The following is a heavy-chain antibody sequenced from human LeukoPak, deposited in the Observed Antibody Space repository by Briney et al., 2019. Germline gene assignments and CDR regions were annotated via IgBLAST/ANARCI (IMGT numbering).Heavy chain of an antibody. CDR3: ARESIYYYDSSGYSHFDY. J-gene: IGHJ4*02. D-gene: IGHD3-22*01. CDR2: INTNSGGT. Sequence: ASVKVSCKASGYTFTGYYIHWVRQAPGQGLEWMGCINTNSGGTIFAQKFQGRVTMTRDTSISTAYMELSSLRSEDTAVYYCARESIYYYDSSGYSHFDYWGQGTLVTVSS. CDR1: GYTFTGYY. V-gene: IGHV1-2*02.